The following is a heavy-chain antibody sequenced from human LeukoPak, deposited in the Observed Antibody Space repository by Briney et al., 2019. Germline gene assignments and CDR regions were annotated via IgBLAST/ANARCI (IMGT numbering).Heavy chain of an antibody. CDR2: ISGSGDRT. CDR3: AKGYYASGSYGWFDT. D-gene: IGHD3-10*01. V-gene: IGHV3-23*01. Sequence: GGSLRLSCAASGFTFSSYGMNWVRQAPGKGLEWVSTISGSGDRTFYGDSVKGRFSISRDISKNTLYLQMNSLRAEDTAVYYCAKGYYASGSYGWFDTWGQGTLVTVSS. J-gene: IGHJ5*02. CDR1: GFTFSSYG.